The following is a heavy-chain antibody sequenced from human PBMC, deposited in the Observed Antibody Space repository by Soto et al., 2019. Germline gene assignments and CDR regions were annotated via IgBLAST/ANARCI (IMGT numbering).Heavy chain of an antibody. Sequence: SETLSLTCTVSGGYISSGGYYWSWIRQHPGKGLEWIGYIYYSGSTYYNPSLKSRVTISVDTSKNQFSLKLSSVTAADTAVYYCARDSSVMTTHAFDIWGQGTMVTVSS. V-gene: IGHV4-31*02. D-gene: IGHD4-17*01. J-gene: IGHJ3*02. CDR2: IYYSGST. CDR3: ARDSSVMTTHAFDI. CDR1: GGYISSGGYY.